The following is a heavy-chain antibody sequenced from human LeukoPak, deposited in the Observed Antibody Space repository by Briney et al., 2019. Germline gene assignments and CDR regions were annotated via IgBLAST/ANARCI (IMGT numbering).Heavy chain of an antibody. CDR1: GFTFSSSA. V-gene: IGHV3-23*01. CDR3: TRVGYIDEGIDY. D-gene: IGHD5-24*01. Sequence: GGSLRLSCTASGFTFSSSAMSWVRQPPGKGLEWVSAISGCGGGTYYADSVKGRFTISRDNSKNTLYLQMNSLRAEDTAIYYCTRVGYIDEGIDYWGQGTLVTVSS. J-gene: IGHJ4*02. CDR2: ISGCGGGT.